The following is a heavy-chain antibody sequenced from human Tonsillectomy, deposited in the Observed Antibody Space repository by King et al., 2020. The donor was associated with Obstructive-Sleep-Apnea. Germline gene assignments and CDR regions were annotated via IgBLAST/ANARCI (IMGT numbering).Heavy chain of an antibody. V-gene: IGHV3-23*04. D-gene: IGHD3-16*02. CDR2: ISGSGGST. J-gene: IGHJ4*02. CDR3: AKAVGLGELSLGAFDF. Sequence: VQLVESGGGLVQPGGSLRLSCAASGFTFSSYAMSWVRQAPGKGLEWVSAISGSGGSTYYADSVKGRFTISRDNSKNTLYLQMNSLRAEDTAVYYWAKAVGLGELSLGAFDFWGQGTLVTVSS. CDR1: GFTFSSYA.